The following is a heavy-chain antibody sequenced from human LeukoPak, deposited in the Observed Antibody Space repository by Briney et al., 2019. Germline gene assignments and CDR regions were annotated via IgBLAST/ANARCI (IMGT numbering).Heavy chain of an antibody. Sequence: SETLSLTCTVSGGSISSGGYYWSWIRQHPGKGLEWIGSIFYSGSTYYNPSLKSRVTISVDTSKNQFSLKLSSVTAADTAVYYCARLAPSFGTTGPHDAFDIWGQGTMVTVSS. D-gene: IGHD1-1*01. CDR1: GGSISSGGYY. CDR3: ARLAPSFGTTGPHDAFDI. J-gene: IGHJ3*02. CDR2: IFYSGST. V-gene: IGHV4-31*03.